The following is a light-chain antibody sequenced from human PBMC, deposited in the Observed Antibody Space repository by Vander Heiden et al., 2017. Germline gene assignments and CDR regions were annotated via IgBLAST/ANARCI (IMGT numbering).Light chain of an antibody. CDR3: QSYDNSLSGWV. V-gene: IGLV1-40*01. CDR1: SSNIGAGYD. J-gene: IGLJ3*02. CDR2: GNI. Sequence: QSVLTQPPSVSAAPGQRVTISCTGISSNIGAGYDVHWYQQLPGTAPKLLIYGNINRPSGVPDRFSGSKSGPSASLAITGLQVEDEADYYCQSYDNSLSGWVFGGGTKLTVL.